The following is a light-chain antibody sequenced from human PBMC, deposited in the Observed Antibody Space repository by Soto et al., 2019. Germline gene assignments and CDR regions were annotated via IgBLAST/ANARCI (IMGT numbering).Light chain of an antibody. J-gene: IGKJ5*01. V-gene: IGKV3-20*01. CDR2: GAS. CDR3: QQYATSPIT. CDR1: QSVGRNY. Sequence: DIVLTQSPVTLSLSPGERATLSCRASQSVGRNYLAWFQQKSGQAPRLVIYGASSRAAGIPDRLSGSGSGTDFTLTISRLEPEDFAVYYCQQYATSPITFGQGTRLEIK.